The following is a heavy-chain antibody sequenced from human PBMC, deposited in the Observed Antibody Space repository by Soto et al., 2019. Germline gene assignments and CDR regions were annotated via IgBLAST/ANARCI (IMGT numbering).Heavy chain of an antibody. J-gene: IGHJ4*02. Sequence: SETLSLTCTVSGGSVSSGSFYWSWIRQPPGKALEWIGFIYNNRSFNYNPSLKSRVTMSVDTSKHQFSLKPSSVTAADTAVYYCARVPLDYSNSHYFDFWGQGALVTVSS. CDR1: GGSVSSGSFY. CDR3: ARVPLDYSNSHYFDF. V-gene: IGHV4-61*01. CDR2: IYNNRSF. D-gene: IGHD6-6*01.